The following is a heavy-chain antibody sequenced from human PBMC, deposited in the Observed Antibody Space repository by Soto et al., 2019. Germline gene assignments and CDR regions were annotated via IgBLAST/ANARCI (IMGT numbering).Heavy chain of an antibody. CDR1: GFIFDDYA. CDR2: ISWQSGSI. V-gene: IGHV3-9*01. Sequence: EVQLVESGGGLAQPGRSLRLSCAASGFIFDDYAMHWVRQAPGKGLAWVSGISWQSGSIRYAGSVKGRFTISRDNAKNSLYLQMNSMRVEDTALYYCATDMFSSSSASTFDYWCQGILVTVSS. D-gene: IGHD6-6*01. J-gene: IGHJ4*02. CDR3: ATDMFSSSSASTFDY.